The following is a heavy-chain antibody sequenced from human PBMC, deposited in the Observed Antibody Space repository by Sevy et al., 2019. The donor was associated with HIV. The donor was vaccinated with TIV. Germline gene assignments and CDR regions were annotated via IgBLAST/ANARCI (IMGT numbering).Heavy chain of an antibody. Sequence: ASVKVSCMVSGYTLSKLSMHWVRQAPGKRPEWMGGFDPEDGESIYAQKLQGRVTMTEETTTDTAYMELSSLRSKDTAIYYCTTIDFWSDDPLYGMDVWGQGTTVTVSS. D-gene: IGHD3-3*01. J-gene: IGHJ6*02. V-gene: IGHV1-24*01. CDR2: FDPEDGES. CDR1: GYTLSKLS. CDR3: TTIDFWSDDPLYGMDV.